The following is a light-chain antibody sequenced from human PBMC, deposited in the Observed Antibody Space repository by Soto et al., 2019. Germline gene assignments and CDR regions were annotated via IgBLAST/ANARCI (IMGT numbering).Light chain of an antibody. CDR3: QEYNTWPQYT. Sequence: EIVMTQSPATLSVSPGERATLSCRASQSVSSNLAWYQHKPGQTPRLLIYGASTRATGIPARFSGSGSGAEFTLTISSLQSEDFAVYYCQEYNTWPQYTFGQGTKLEIK. J-gene: IGKJ2*01. CDR2: GAS. CDR1: QSVSSN. V-gene: IGKV3-15*01.